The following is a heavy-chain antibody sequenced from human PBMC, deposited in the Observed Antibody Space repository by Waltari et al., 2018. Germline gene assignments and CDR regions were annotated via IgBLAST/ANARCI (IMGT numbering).Heavy chain of an antibody. CDR2: IIPILGTA. J-gene: IGHJ4*02. V-gene: IGHV1-69*12. CDR3: AGRYSSSSYPGWDFDY. Sequence: QVQLVQSGAEVKKPGSSVKVSCKASGGTFSSYAISWVRQAPGQGLEWMGGIIPILGTANDAQKFQGRVTITAYESTSTAYMELSSLRSEDTAVYYCAGRYSSSSYPGWDFDYWGQGTLVTVSS. CDR1: GGTFSSYA. D-gene: IGHD6-6*01.